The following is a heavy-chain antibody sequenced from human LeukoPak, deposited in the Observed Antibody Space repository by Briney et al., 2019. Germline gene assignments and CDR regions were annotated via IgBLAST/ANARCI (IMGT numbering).Heavy chain of an antibody. CDR2: VNPNNGGT. CDR3: ARRRLTGDAFDI. CDR1: GYTFTGYY. Sequence: ASVKVSCKASGYTFTGYYVHWVRQAPGQGLEWMGWVNPNNGGTNYAQKFLGWVTMTRDTSISTAYMELSRLRSDDTAVYYCARRRLTGDAFDIWGQGTMVTVSS. J-gene: IGHJ3*02. V-gene: IGHV1-2*04. D-gene: IGHD1-20*01.